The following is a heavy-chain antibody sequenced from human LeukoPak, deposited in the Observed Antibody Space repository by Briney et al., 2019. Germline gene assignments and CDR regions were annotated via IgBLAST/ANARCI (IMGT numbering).Heavy chain of an antibody. CDR1: GFTFSSYA. Sequence: GGSLRLSCVASGFTFSSYAMSWVRQAPGEGLEWVSTISSSGANIYYAASVKGRFTISRDNSKDTLHLRMNSLRVDDTAVYFCARDARGYWGQGTLVTVSS. V-gene: IGHV3-23*01. CDR2: ISSSGANI. J-gene: IGHJ4*02. CDR3: ARDARGY.